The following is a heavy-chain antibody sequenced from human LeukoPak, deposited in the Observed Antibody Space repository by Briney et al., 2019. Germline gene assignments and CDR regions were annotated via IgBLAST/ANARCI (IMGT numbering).Heavy chain of an antibody. CDR3: AKGYGSGWYVFDY. D-gene: IGHD6-19*01. J-gene: IGHJ4*02. CDR1: GFTFSSYG. V-gene: IGHV3-30*18. CDR2: ISYDGSNK. Sequence: GGSLRLSCAAPGFTFSSYGMHWVRQAPGKGLEWVAVISYDGSNKYYADSVKGRFTISRDNSKNTLYLQMNSLRAEDTAVYYCAKGYGSGWYVFDYWGQRTLVTVSS.